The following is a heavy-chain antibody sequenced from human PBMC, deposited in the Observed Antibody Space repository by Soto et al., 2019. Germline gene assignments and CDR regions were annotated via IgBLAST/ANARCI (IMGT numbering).Heavy chain of an antibody. D-gene: IGHD6-13*01. CDR2: INPNSGGT. Sequence: ASVKVSCKASGYTFTGYYMHWVRQAPGQGLEWTGWINPNSGGTNYAQKFQGRVTMTRDTSISTAYMELSRLRSDDTAVYYCARVKGRSYSSSWCNYWGQGTLVTVSS. J-gene: IGHJ4*02. CDR3: ARVKGRSYSSSWCNY. CDR1: GYTFTGYY. V-gene: IGHV1-2*02.